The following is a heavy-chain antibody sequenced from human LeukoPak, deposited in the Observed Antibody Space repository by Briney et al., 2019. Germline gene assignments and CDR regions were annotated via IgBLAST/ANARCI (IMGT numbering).Heavy chain of an antibody. V-gene: IGHV3-23*01. Sequence: GGSLRLSCAASGFTFSSYAMSWVRQAPGKGLDWVSAISGSGGSTYYADSVKGRFTISRDNSKNTLYLQVSSLRAEDTAVYYCAKGQIYCSSSSCHRAKYYYFMHVWGKGTTVTVSS. CDR1: GFTFSSYA. CDR3: AKGQIYCSSSSCHRAKYYYFMHV. CDR2: ISGSGGST. J-gene: IGHJ6*03. D-gene: IGHD2-2*01.